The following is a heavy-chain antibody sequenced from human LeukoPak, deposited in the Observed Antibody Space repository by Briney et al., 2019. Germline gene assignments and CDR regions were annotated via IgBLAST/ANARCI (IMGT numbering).Heavy chain of an antibody. CDR3: ALAYSGYYYGTAEYFQH. J-gene: IGHJ1*01. CDR2: IYYSGST. CDR1: GGSISSSSYY. D-gene: IGHD3-22*01. Sequence: SETLSLTCTVSGGSISSSSYYWGWIRQPPGKGLEWIGSIYYSGSTYYNPSLKSRVTISVDTSKNQFSLKLSSVAAADTAVYYCALAYSGYYYGTAEYFQHWGQGTLVTVSS. V-gene: IGHV4-39*07.